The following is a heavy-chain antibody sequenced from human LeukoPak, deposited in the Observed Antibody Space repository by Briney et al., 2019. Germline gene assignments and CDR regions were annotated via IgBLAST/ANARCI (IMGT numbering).Heavy chain of an antibody. CDR3: ASGPYDSSGYYPDAFDI. CDR1: GFTVSSNY. V-gene: IGHV3-66*01. D-gene: IGHD3-22*01. CDR2: IYSGGST. Sequence: PGGSLRLSCAASGFTVSSNYMSWVRQAPGKGLEWVSVIYSGGSTYYADSVKGRFTISRDNSKNTLYLQMNSLRAEDTAVYYCASGPYDSSGYYPDAFDIWGQGTMVTVSS. J-gene: IGHJ3*02.